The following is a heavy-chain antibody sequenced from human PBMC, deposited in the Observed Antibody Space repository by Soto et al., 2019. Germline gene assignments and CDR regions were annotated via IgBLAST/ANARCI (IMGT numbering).Heavy chain of an antibody. J-gene: IGHJ5*02. D-gene: IGHD6-19*01. Sequence: SETLSLTCSVSGGSINSSSYFWGWVRQPPGKGLEWIGSIYYSGSTYYNPSLRSRVTISVDTSKNQFSLKLSSVTAADTAVFYCARHYSSGSRNWFDTWGQGTLVTVSS. V-gene: IGHV4-39*01. CDR1: GGSINSSSYF. CDR3: ARHYSSGSRNWFDT. CDR2: IYYSGST.